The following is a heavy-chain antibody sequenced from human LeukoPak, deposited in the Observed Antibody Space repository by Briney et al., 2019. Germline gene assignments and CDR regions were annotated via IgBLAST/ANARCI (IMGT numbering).Heavy chain of an antibody. J-gene: IGHJ4*02. CDR3: TTEDIVVVVAATRFDY. V-gene: IGHV3-23*01. CDR2: ISNSGGTT. CDR1: GFTLTNYA. D-gene: IGHD2-15*01. Sequence: GGSLRLSCAASGFTLTNYAMSWVRQAPGKGLEWVSAISNSGGTTYYADSVKGRFTISRDNTKNTLYLQMNSLKTEDTAVYYCTTEDIVVVVAATRFDYWGQGTLVTVSS.